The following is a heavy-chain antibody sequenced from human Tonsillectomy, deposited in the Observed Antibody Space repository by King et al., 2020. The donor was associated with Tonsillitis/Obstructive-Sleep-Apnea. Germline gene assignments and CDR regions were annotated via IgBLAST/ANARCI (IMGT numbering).Heavy chain of an antibody. V-gene: IGHV5-10-1*01. D-gene: IGHD6-6*01. CDR2: IDPSDSYT. CDR1: GYSFTNYW. Sequence: QLVQSGAEVKKPGESLRISCKGSGYSFTNYWISWVRQMPGKGLEWMGRIDPSDSYTNYSPSFQGHVTISADKSISTVYLQWSSLKASDTAMYYCARLAVAARVKAGFTWFDPWGQGTLVTVSS. J-gene: IGHJ5*02. CDR3: ARLAVAARVKAGFTWFDP.